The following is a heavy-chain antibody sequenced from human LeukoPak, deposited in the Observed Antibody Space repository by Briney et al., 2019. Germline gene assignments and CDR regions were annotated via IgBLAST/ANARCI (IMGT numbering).Heavy chain of an antibody. CDR1: GGSISGYY. V-gene: IGHV4-34*01. D-gene: IGHD4-11*01. J-gene: IGHJ4*02. CDR2: IHPRGSL. Sequence: SETLSLTCAVYGGSISGYYWSWIRQPPGKGLEGIGEIHPRGSLDYNPSLKSRVTISVDTSKNQFSLKLSSVTAADTAVYYCARGTDRSKIAYWGQGALVTVSS. CDR3: ARGTDRSKIAY.